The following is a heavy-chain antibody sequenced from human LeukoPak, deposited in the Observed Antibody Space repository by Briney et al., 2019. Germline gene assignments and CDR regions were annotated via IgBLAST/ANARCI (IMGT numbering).Heavy chain of an antibody. D-gene: IGHD1-1*01. CDR3: ARYNWGAYYFDY. CDR1: GYSFTTYW. CDR2: MYPGDSDT. Sequence: GESLRISCKVSGYSFTTYWIAWVRQMPGKGLEWMGIMYPGDSDTKYSPSFQGEATISADRSINTAYLRWSSLKASDTAMYYCARYNWGAYYFDYWGQGTLVTVSS. J-gene: IGHJ4*02. V-gene: IGHV5-51*01.